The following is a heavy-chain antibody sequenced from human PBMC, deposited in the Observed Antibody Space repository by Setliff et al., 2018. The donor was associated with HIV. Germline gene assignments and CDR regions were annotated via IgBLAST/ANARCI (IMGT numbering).Heavy chain of an antibody. CDR1: GYTFTHYF. CDR2: INPNSGGA. D-gene: IGHD3-10*01. V-gene: IGHV1-2*06. Sequence: ASVKVSCKASGYTFTHYFVHWVRQAPGQGLEWMGRINPNSGGANNAQKFQGRVTMTRDTSISTASMELSRLTSDDTAVSYCARGEGASGFHNYYYIDVWG. J-gene: IGHJ6*03. CDR3: ARGEGASGFHNYYYIDV.